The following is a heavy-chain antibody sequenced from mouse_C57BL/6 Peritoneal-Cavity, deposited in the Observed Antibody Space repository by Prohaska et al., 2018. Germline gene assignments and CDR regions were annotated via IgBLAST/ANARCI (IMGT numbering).Heavy chain of an antibody. Sequence: GKGLEWLGVIWSGRSTDYNAAFISRLSISKDNSKSQVFFKMNSLQADDTAIYYCARGGVANYYFDYWGQGTTLTVSS. J-gene: IGHJ2*01. D-gene: IGHD1-1*01. CDR3: ARGGVANYYFDY. V-gene: IGHV2-2*01. CDR2: IWSGRST.